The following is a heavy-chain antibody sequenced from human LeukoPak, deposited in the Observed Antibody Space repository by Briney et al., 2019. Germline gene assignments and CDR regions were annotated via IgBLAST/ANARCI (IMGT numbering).Heavy chain of an antibody. J-gene: IGHJ4*02. D-gene: IGHD6-13*01. CDR3: SRVNSSSRHLFDY. CDR1: GYTFTSNG. CDR2: ISAYNGNT. V-gene: IGHV1-18*01. Sequence: GASVTVTRKGSGYTFTSNGISWVRQPPAQGLEWMGWISAYNGNTNYAQKLQGRVTMTTDTSTSPAYMELRSLRSDDTAVYFCSRVNSSSRHLFDYWGQGTLVTVSS.